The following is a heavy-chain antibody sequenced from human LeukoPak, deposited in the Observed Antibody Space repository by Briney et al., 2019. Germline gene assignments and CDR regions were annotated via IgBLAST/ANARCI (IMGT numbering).Heavy chain of an antibody. J-gene: IGHJ4*02. D-gene: IGHD1-1*01. CDR1: GFTFSSYG. CDR3: AQDPSNWTFDC. Sequence: GGSLRLSCAASGFTFSSYGMHWVRQAPGKGLEWVAVISYDGSNKYYADSVKGRFTISRDNSKNTLYLQMNSLRAEDTAVYYCAQDPSNWTFDCWGQGTLVTVSP. V-gene: IGHV3-30*18. CDR2: ISYDGSNK.